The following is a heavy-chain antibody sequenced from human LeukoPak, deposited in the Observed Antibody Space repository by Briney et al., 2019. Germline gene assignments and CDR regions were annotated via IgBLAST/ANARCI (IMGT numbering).Heavy chain of an antibody. CDR2: IRYDGSTQ. J-gene: IGHJ4*02. Sequence: PGGSLRLSCAASGFSFASYGMHWARQAPCKGLEWVAVIRYDGSTQYYGDSMKGRFTISRDNSKKILYPQMNSLRAEDTAMYYCARDYRYDYWGQGTLVTVSS. V-gene: IGHV3-33*01. CDR1: GFSFASYG. D-gene: IGHD3-16*02. CDR3: ARDYRYDY.